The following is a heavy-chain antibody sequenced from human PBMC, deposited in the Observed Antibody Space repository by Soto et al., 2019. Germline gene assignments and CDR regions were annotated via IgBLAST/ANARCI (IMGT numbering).Heavy chain of an antibody. V-gene: IGHV1-18*01. Sequence: ASVKVSCKASGYTFTSYAMHWVRQAPGQRLEWMGWISAYNGNTNYAQKLQGRVTMTTDTSTSTAYMELRSLRSDDTAVYYCARGGVWAYYDSSGYQYYFDYWGQGNLVTVS. CDR1: GYTFTSYA. CDR3: ARGGVWAYYDSSGYQYYFDY. J-gene: IGHJ4*02. D-gene: IGHD3-22*01. CDR2: ISAYNGNT.